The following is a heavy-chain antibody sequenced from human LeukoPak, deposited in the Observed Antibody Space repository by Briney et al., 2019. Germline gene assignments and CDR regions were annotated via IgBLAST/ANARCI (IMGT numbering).Heavy chain of an antibody. V-gene: IGHV4-30-2*01. Sequence: TSQTLSLTCTVSGGTISSGGYYWSWIRQPPGKGLEWVGFIYHSGSTYYNPSLKSRVSISVDKSKDQFSLKVISVIAADTAVYFCARARVGATSLFFDYXXXGTLVTVXS. J-gene: IGHJ4*01. CDR1: GGTISSGGYY. D-gene: IGHD1-26*01. CDR3: ARARVGATSLFFDY. CDR2: IYHSGST.